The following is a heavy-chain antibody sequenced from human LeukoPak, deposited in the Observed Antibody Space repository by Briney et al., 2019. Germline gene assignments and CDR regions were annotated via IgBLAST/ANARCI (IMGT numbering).Heavy chain of an antibody. CDR2: IGNTET. Sequence: SGGSLRLSCATSGFPLETNAMSWVRQAPGQGLEWVATIGNTETFYADSVTGRFTISRDNSKNTVNLQMNRLRVEDTAIYYCAKDWIQFNRVFDCFDSWGQGTLVTVSS. D-gene: IGHD5-18*01. CDR3: AKDWIQFNRVFDCFDS. V-gene: IGHV3-23*01. J-gene: IGHJ4*02. CDR1: GFPLETNA.